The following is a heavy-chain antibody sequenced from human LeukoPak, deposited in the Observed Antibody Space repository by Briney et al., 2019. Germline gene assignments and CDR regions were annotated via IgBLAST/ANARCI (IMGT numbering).Heavy chain of an antibody. CDR2: IIPNSGGT. D-gene: IGHD2-2*01. CDR3: ASLSIVVVPAATGLDV. Sequence: ASVRVSCKASGYTFTGYYMHWVRQAPGQGLEWMGRIIPNSGGTNYAQKFQGRVTMTRDTSISTAYMELSRLRSDDTAVYYCASLSIVVVPAATGLDVWGQGTTVTVSS. CDR1: GYTFTGYY. V-gene: IGHV1-2*06. J-gene: IGHJ6*02.